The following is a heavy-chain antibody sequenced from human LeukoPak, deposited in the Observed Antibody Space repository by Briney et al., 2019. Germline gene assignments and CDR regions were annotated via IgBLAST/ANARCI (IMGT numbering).Heavy chain of an antibody. CDR2: INHSGST. Sequence: PSETLSLTCAVYGGSFSGYYWSWIRQPPGKGLEWIGEINHSGSTNYNPSLKSRVTISVDTSKNQFSLKLSSVTAADTAVYYCARGGLYDYVWGFSLYYCSAPWGQEPLAPVS. CDR1: GGSFSGYY. V-gene: IGHV4-34*01. CDR3: ARGGLYDYVWGFSLYYCSAP. J-gene: IGHJ5*02. D-gene: IGHD3-16*01.